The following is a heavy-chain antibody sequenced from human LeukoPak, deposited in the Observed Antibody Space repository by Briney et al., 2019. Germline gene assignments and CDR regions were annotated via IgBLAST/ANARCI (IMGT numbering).Heavy chain of an antibody. CDR3: AIRDGPNDH. CDR1: GYTFTNYA. J-gene: IGHJ4*02. D-gene: IGHD5-24*01. Sequence: ASVKVSCKASGYTFTNYAMHWVRQAPGQRLEWMGWISPGNGNTKYSQKFQGRVTITRDTSASTAYMELSSLRSEDTAVYYCAIRDGPNDHWGQGALVTVSS. CDR2: ISPGNGNT. V-gene: IGHV1-3*01.